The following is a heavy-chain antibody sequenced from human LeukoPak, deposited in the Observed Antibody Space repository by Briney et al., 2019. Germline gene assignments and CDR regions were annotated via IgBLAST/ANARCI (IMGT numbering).Heavy chain of an antibody. CDR2: ISAYNGNT. Sequence: GASVKVSCKASGYTFTSYGISWVRQAPGQGLEWMGWISAYNGNTNYAQKLQGRVTMTTDTSTSTAYMELRSLRSDDTAVYYCARGEDCYDSSGYQPSAIWGAFDIWGQGTMVTVSS. CDR1: GYTFTSYG. CDR3: ARGEDCYDSSGYQPSAIWGAFDI. D-gene: IGHD3-22*01. V-gene: IGHV1-18*01. J-gene: IGHJ3*02.